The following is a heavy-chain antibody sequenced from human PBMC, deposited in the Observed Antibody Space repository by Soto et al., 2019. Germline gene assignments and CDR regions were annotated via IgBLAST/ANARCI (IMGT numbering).Heavy chain of an antibody. D-gene: IGHD6-13*01. CDR1: GFTFSSYA. J-gene: IGHJ6*01. Sequence: QVQLVESGGGVVQPGRSLRLSCAASGFTFSSYAMHWVRQAPGKGLEWVAVISYDGSNKYYADSVKGRFTISRDNSKNTLYLQMNSLRAEDTAVYYCARGEYSSSWSTYYYYGMDVW. CDR2: ISYDGSNK. V-gene: IGHV3-30-3*01. CDR3: ARGEYSSSWSTYYYYGMDV.